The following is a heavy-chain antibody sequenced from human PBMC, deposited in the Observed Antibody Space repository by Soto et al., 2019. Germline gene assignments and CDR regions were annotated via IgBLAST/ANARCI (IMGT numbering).Heavy chain of an antibody. D-gene: IGHD4-17*01. CDR3: ARVHDYGDPWYYFDY. Sequence: SETLSLTCTVSGGSISSYYWSWIRQPPGKGLEWIGYIYYSGSTNYNPSLKSRVTISVDTSKNQFSLKLSSVTAADTAVYYCARVHDYGDPWYYFDYWGQGTLVTVSS. J-gene: IGHJ4*02. V-gene: IGHV4-59*01. CDR1: GGSISSYY. CDR2: IYYSGST.